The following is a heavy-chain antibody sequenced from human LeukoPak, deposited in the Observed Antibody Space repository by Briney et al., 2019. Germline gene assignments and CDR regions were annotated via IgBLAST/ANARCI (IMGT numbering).Heavy chain of an antibody. CDR1: GGSISSSPYY. CDR2: LYYLGTT. Sequence: KSSETLSLTCTVSGGSISSSPYYWGCIRQPPGKGLEWIGTLYYLGTTYSNPSLNSRITISLDTSKTQFSLRLRSVTAADTALYYCARHYLSDGILSTFAPWGQGTLVTVSS. CDR3: ARHYLSDGILSTFAP. J-gene: IGHJ5*02. D-gene: IGHD2-2*01. V-gene: IGHV4-39*01.